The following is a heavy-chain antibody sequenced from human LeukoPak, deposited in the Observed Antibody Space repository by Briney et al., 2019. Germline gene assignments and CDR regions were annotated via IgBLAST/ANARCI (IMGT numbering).Heavy chain of an antibody. CDR3: AKDPRSYYDSSGYFLSNAEYFQH. J-gene: IGHJ1*01. Sequence: ETLSLTCAVYGGSFSGYYWSWIRQAPGKGLEWVSAISGSGGSTYYADSVKGRFTISRDNSKNTLYLQMNSLRAEDTAVYYCAKDPRSYYDSSGYFLSNAEYFQHWGQGTLVTVSS. CDR2: ISGSGGST. D-gene: IGHD3-22*01. CDR1: GGSFSGYY. V-gene: IGHV3-23*01.